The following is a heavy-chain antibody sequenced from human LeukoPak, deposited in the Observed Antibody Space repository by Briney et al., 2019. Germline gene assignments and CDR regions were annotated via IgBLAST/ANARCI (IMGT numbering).Heavy chain of an antibody. CDR1: GGSFSGYY. J-gene: IGHJ4*02. D-gene: IGHD3-3*01. V-gene: IGHV4-34*01. CDR2: INHSGST. CDR3: ARGPEYDFWSGIDY. Sequence: KTSETLSVTCAVHGGSFSGYYWSWIRQPPGKGLEWIGEINHSGSTNYNPSLQSRVTISVDTSKNQFSLKLSSVTAADTAVYYCARGPEYDFWSGIDYWGQGTLVTVSS.